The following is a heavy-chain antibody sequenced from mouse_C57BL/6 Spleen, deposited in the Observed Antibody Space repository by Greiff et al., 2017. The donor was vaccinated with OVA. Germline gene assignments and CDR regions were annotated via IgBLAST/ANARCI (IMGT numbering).Heavy chain of an antibody. CDR2: INPSSGYT. CDR1: GYTFTSYC. Sequence: VLLVESGAELAKPGASVKLSCKASGYTFTSYCMHWVKQRPGQGLEWIGYINPSSGYTKYNQKFQDKATLTADKSSSTAYLQLSSLTYEDSAVYCCARRNLLEDYWGQGTSVTVSS. J-gene: IGHJ4*01. V-gene: IGHV1-7*01. CDR3: ARRNLLEDY. D-gene: IGHD2-10*01.